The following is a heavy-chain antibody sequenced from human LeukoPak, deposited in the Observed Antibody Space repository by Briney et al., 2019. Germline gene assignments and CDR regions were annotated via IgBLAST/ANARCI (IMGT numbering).Heavy chain of an antibody. CDR3: ARAIASSGSRLFDY. Sequence: SETLSLTCTVSGGSISSGDYYWSWISQPPGKGLEWIAYIYYSGSAFYNPSLKSRVTISQDTSKNQFSLKLSSLTDAGTAMYYCARAIASSGSRLFDYWGQGTLVTVSS. J-gene: IGHJ4*02. V-gene: IGHV4-30-4*01. D-gene: IGHD3-10*01. CDR2: IYYSGSA. CDR1: GGSISSGDYY.